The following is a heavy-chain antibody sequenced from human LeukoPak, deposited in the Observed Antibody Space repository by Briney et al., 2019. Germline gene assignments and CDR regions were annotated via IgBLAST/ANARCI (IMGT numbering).Heavy chain of an antibody. Sequence: ASVKVSCKASGYTFTSYAMHWVRQAPGQRLEWMGWINAGNGNTKYSQKFQGRVTITRDTSASTAYMELSSLRSEDTAVYYCARGLSSVDYYDSSGYSFWGQGTLVTVSS. D-gene: IGHD3-22*01. J-gene: IGHJ4*02. CDR2: INAGNGNT. CDR1: GYTFTSYA. V-gene: IGHV1-3*01. CDR3: ARGLSSVDYYDSSGYSF.